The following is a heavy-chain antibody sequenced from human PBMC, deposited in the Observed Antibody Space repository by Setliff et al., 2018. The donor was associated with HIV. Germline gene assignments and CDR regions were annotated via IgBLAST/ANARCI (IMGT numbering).Heavy chain of an antibody. D-gene: IGHD3-22*01. CDR3: ARVRDYYDSGAQAFDI. CDR1: GFTFSGSA. Sequence: GGSLRLSCAASGFTFSGSAMHWVRQASGKGLEWVGRIRSKGYGSATSYADSVKGRCTISRDTAKNSLYLQMNSLRAEDTAVYYCARVRDYYDSGAQAFDIWGQGTMVTVSS. CDR2: IRSKGYGSAT. J-gene: IGHJ3*02. V-gene: IGHV3-73*01.